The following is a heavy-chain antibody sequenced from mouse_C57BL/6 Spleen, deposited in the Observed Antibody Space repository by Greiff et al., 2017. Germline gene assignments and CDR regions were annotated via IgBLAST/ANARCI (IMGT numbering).Heavy chain of an antibody. J-gene: IGHJ4*01. D-gene: IGHD2-4*01. CDR3: ASYDYDGWAMDY. CDR2: IDPNSGGP. Sequence: QVQLLQPGAELVKPGASVKLSCKASGYTFTSYWMHWVKQRPGRGLEWIGRIDPNSGGPKYNEKFKSKATLTVDKPSSTADMQLSSLTSEDSAVYYCASYDYDGWAMDYWGQGTSVTVSS. CDR1: GYTFTSYW. V-gene: IGHV1-72*01.